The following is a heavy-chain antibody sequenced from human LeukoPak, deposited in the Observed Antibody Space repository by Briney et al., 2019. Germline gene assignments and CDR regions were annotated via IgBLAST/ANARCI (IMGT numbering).Heavy chain of an antibody. J-gene: IGHJ4*02. Sequence: GASVKVSCKASGYTFTSYDINWVRQATGQGLEWMGWMNPNSGNTGYAQKFQGRVTMTRNTSISTAYMELSSLRSEDTAVYYCARVVVVVPAAPDYWGQGTLVTVSS. V-gene: IGHV1-8*02. D-gene: IGHD2-2*01. CDR2: MNPNSGNT. CDR1: GYTFTSYD. CDR3: ARVVVVVPAAPDY.